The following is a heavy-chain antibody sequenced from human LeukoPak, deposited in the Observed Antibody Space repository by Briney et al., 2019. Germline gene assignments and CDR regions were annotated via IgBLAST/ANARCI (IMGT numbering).Heavy chain of an antibody. D-gene: IGHD3-10*01. CDR3: AKDLGAVGEAFDI. V-gene: IGHV3-23*01. J-gene: IGHJ3*02. Sequence: GGSLRLSCAASGFSLSTYAMSWVRQAPGKGPEWVSAISGAGGRTYYADSVKGRFTISRDNSKNTLYLQMNSLRADDTAVYYCAKDLGAVGEAFDIWGQGTMVTVSS. CDR2: ISGAGGRT. CDR1: GFSLSTYA.